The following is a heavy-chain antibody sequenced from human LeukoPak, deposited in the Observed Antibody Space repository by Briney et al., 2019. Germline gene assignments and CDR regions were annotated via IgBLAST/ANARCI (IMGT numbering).Heavy chain of an antibody. Sequence: PGGSLRLSCAASGLTFSSYWMSWVRQAPGKGLECVANIKQDGSEKYYVDSVKGRFTISRDNAKNSLYLQMNSLRAEDTAVYYCTRTRTAFDSWGQGTMVTVSS. CDR3: TRTRTAFDS. CDR2: IKQDGSEK. J-gene: IGHJ3*01. CDR1: GLTFSSYW. V-gene: IGHV3-7*03.